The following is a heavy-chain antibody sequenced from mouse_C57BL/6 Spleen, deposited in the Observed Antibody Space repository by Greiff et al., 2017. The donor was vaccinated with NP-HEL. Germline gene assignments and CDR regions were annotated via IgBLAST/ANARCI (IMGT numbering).Heavy chain of an antibody. CDR3: ASGVSYDY. CDR2: ISYDGSN. D-gene: IGHD1-1*01. CDR1: GYSITSGYY. V-gene: IGHV3-6*01. J-gene: IGHJ2*01. Sequence: ESGPGLVKPSQSLSLTCSVTGYSITSGYYWNWIRQFPGNKLEWMGYISYDGSNNYNPSLKNRISITRDTSKNQFFLKLNSVTTEDTATYYCASGVSYDYWGQGTTLTVSS.